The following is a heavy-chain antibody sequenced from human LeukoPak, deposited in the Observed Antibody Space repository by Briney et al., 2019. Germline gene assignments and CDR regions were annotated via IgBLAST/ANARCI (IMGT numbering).Heavy chain of an antibody. CDR1: GGTFSSYA. Sequence: SVKVSCKASGGTFSSYAISWVRQAPGQGLEWMGRIIPILGIANYAQKFQGRVTITADKSTSTAYMELSSLRSEDTAVYYCARGSSGERGNWFDPWGQGTLVTVSS. V-gene: IGHV1-69*04. D-gene: IGHD6-19*01. CDR2: IIPILGIA. J-gene: IGHJ5*02. CDR3: ARGSSGERGNWFDP.